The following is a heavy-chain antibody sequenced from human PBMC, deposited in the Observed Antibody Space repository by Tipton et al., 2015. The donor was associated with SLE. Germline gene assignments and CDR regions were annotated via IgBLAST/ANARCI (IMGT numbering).Heavy chain of an antibody. J-gene: IGHJ5*02. CDR3: ARALRGGSGRGWFDP. Sequence: TLSLTCTVSGGSISSSSYYWGWIRQPPGKGLEWIGSIYYSGSTYYNPSLKSRVTISVDTSKNLFSLKLSPVTAADTAVYYCARALRGGSGRGWFDPWGQGTLVTVSS. V-gene: IGHV4-39*01. CDR1: GGSISSSSYY. D-gene: IGHD6-19*01. CDR2: IYYSGST.